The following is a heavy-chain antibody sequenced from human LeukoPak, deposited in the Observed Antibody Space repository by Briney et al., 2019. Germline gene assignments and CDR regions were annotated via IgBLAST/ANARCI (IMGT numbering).Heavy chain of an antibody. CDR2: MNPNSGNT. Sequence: ASVKVSCKASGYTFTSYDINWVRQATGQGLEWMGWMNPNSGNTGYAQKFQGRVTMTRNTSISTAYMELSSLRSEDTAVYYCALEGGVAEAPSRYYYGMDVWGQGTTVTVSS. J-gene: IGHJ6*02. V-gene: IGHV1-8*01. CDR3: ALEGGVAEAPSRYYYGMDV. D-gene: IGHD3-16*01. CDR1: GYTFTSYD.